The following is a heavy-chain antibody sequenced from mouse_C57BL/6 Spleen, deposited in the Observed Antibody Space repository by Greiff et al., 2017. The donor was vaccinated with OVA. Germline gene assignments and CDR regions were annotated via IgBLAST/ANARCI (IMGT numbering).Heavy chain of an antibody. D-gene: IGHD3-2*02. CDR1: GFTFSSYA. CDR3: AKDSSGYVAY. V-gene: IGHV5-4*01. J-gene: IGHJ3*01. CDR2: ISDGGSYT. Sequence: EVKLMESGGGLVKPGGSLKLSCAASGFTFSSYAMSWVRQTPEKRLEWVATISDGGSYTYYPDNVKGRFTISRDNAKNNLYLQMSHLKSEDTAMYYCAKDSSGYVAYWGQGTLVTVSA.